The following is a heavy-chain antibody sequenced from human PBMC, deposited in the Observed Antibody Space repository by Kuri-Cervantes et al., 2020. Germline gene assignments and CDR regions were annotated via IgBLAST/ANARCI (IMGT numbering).Heavy chain of an antibody. Sequence: GGSLRLSCAASGFTFSSYEMNWVRQAPGKGLEWVSYISSSGSTIYYADSVQGRFTVSRDNSKNTLYLQLNSLRAEDTAVYYCAKDRSGNYYAMDVWGQGTTVTVSS. D-gene: IGHD6-19*01. J-gene: IGHJ6*02. V-gene: IGHV3-48*03. CDR3: AKDRSGNYYAMDV. CDR2: ISSSGSTI. CDR1: GFTFSSYE.